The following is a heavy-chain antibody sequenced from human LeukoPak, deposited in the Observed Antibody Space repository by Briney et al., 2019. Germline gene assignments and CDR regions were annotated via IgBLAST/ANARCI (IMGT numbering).Heavy chain of an antibody. D-gene: IGHD3-10*01. Sequence: ASVKVSCKASGYTFTSYGISWVRQAPGQGLEWMGWISAYNGNTNYAQKLQGRVTMTRDTSTSTAYMELRSLRSDDTAVYYCARELNYQAAYGSGSHRAFDIWGQGTMVTVSS. V-gene: IGHV1-18*01. CDR2: ISAYNGNT. J-gene: IGHJ3*02. CDR1: GYTFTSYG. CDR3: ARELNYQAAYGSGSHRAFDI.